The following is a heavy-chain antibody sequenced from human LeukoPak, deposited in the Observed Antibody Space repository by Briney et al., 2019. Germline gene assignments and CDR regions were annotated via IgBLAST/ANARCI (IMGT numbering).Heavy chain of an antibody. Sequence: GGSLRLSCAASGFTFSSYSMNWVRQAPGKGLEWVSSISSSSSYIYYADSVKGRFTISRDNAKNSLYLQMNSLRAEDTAVYYCARDKGITGTPDYWDQGTLVTVSS. CDR3: ARDKGITGTPDY. CDR1: GFTFSSYS. D-gene: IGHD1-20*01. CDR2: ISSSSSYI. J-gene: IGHJ4*02. V-gene: IGHV3-21*01.